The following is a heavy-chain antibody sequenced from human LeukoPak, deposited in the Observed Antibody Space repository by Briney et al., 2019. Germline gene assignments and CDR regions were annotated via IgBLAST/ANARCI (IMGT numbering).Heavy chain of an antibody. V-gene: IGHV4-59*02. Sequence: SETLSLTCTVSGGSVSSYYWSWIRQPPGEGLEWIAYIHNSESTNYNLSLKTRVTISVDTSKNQFSLKLSSVTAADTAVYYCVRDWEGFNFDIWGQGTMVTVSS. CDR2: IHNSEST. D-gene: IGHD1-26*01. J-gene: IGHJ3*02. CDR3: VRDWEGFNFDI. CDR1: GGSVSSYY.